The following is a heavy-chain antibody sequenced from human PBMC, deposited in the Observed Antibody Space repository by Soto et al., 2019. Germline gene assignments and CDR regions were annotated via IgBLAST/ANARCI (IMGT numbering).Heavy chain of an antibody. V-gene: IGHV3-23*01. Sequence: PGGSLRLSCAASGFTFSSYAMSWVRQAPGKGLEWVSAISGSGGSTYYADSVKGRFTISRDNSKNTLYLQMNSLRAEDTAVYYCAKADCSGGSCYDPNYGMDVWGQGTTVTVS. CDR3: AKADCSGGSCYDPNYGMDV. D-gene: IGHD2-15*01. CDR1: GFTFSSYA. J-gene: IGHJ6*02. CDR2: ISGSGGST.